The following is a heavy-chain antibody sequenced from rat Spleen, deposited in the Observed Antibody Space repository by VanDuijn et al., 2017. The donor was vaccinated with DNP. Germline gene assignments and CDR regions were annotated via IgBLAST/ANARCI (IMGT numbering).Heavy chain of an antibody. V-gene: IGHV5S13*01. D-gene: IGHD5-1*01. CDR1: GFTFSYYG. CDR2: ISASGGST. Sequence: EVQVVESGGGLVQPGGSLKLSCAASGFTFSYYGMAWVRQAPKKGLEWVASISASGGSTYYPDSVKGRFIISRDNARNTLYLQMNSLRSEDTATYFCARGSGTYYWYFDFWGPGTMVTVSS. CDR3: ARGSGTYYWYFDF. J-gene: IGHJ1*01.